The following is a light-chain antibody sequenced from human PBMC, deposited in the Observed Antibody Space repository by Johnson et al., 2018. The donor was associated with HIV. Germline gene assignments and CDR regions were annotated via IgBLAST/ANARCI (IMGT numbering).Light chain of an antibody. J-gene: IGLJ1*01. CDR1: SSNIGSNY. CDR2: DNN. V-gene: IGLV1-51*01. CDR3: GTGDSSLRSGF. Sequence: QSALTQPPSVSAAPGQNVNISCSGGSSNIGSNYVSWYQQLPGTAPKLLIYDNNKRPSGISDRFSGSKSGTSATLGITALQTGDEADYYCGTGDSSLRSGFFGTGTKVTVL.